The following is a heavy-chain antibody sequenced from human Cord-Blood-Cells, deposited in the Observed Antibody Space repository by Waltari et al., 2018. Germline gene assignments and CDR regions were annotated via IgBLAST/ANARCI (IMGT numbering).Heavy chain of an antibody. V-gene: IGHV3-30-3*01. Sequence: QVQLVESGGGVVQPGRSLRPSCAASGFPFSSYAMHWVRQAPGKGLEWVAVISYDGSNKYYADSVKGRFTISRDNSKNTLYLQMNSLRAEDTAVYYCARVPMTTVTLDYWGQGTLVTVSS. D-gene: IGHD4-17*01. J-gene: IGHJ4*02. CDR1: GFPFSSYA. CDR3: ARVPMTTVTLDY. CDR2: ISYDGSNK.